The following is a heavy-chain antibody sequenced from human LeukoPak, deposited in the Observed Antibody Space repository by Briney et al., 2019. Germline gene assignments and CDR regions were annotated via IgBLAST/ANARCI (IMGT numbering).Heavy chain of an antibody. Sequence: ASVKVSCKAPGGTFSSYTISWVRQAPGQGLEWMGRIIPILGIANYAQKFQGRVTITADKSTSTAYMELSSLRSEDTAVYYCARSRYSSSSGLQGWFQNDAFDIWGQGTMVTVSS. V-gene: IGHV1-69*02. CDR2: IIPILGIA. D-gene: IGHD6-6*01. J-gene: IGHJ3*02. CDR1: GGTFSSYT. CDR3: ARSRYSSSSGLQGWFQNDAFDI.